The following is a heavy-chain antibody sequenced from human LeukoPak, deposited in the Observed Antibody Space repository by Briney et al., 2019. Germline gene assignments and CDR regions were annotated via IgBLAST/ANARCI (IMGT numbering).Heavy chain of an antibody. Sequence: GGSLRLSCAASGFTFSSYGMHWVRQAPGKGLEWVAVISYDGSNKYYADSVKGRFTISRDNSENTLYLQMNSLRAEDTAVYYCAKDSGEGMITFGGVIVTTFDYWGQGTLVTVSS. V-gene: IGHV3-30*18. D-gene: IGHD3-16*02. CDR1: GFTFSSYG. J-gene: IGHJ4*02. CDR3: AKDSGEGMITFGGVIVTTFDY. CDR2: ISYDGSNK.